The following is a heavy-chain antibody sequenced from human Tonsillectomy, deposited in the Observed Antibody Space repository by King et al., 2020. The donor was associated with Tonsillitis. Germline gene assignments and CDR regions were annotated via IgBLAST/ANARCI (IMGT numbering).Heavy chain of an antibody. V-gene: IGHV3-13*01. CDR1: GFTFSSYD. J-gene: IGHJ2*01. CDR3: ARAPPPRYFSVSRVAPDLPSLRWYFDI. D-gene: IGHD3-9*01. CDR2: SGTAGDT. Sequence: VQLVESGGGLVQPGGSLRLSCTASGFTFSSYDMHWVRQVIGKGLEWVSASGTAGDTSYPGSVKGRFTISRENAKNSLYLQMNTLRAGDTAVYYCARAPPPRYFSVSRVAPDLPSLRWYFDIWGRGTLVTVSS.